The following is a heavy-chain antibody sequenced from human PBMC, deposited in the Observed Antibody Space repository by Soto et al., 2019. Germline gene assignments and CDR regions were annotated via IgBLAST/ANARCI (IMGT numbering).Heavy chain of an antibody. CDR2: ISNDGSS. CDR3: ARLPNKSPQN. CDR1: GFTFSSYW. D-gene: IGHD2-8*01. Sequence: EVQLVESGGGLVQPGGSLRLSCVASGFTFSSYWMHWVRQAPGKGLVWVSSISNDGSSIYADPVKGRFTISRDNAKNTLYLQMSRLRAEDTAVYYCARLPNKSPQNWGPGTLVIVSP. V-gene: IGHV3-74*01. J-gene: IGHJ1*01.